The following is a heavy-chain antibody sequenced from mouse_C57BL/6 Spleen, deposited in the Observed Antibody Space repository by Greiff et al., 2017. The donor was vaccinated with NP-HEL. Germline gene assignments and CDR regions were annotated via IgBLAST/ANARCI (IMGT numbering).Heavy chain of an antibody. CDR2: INPNNGGT. Sequence: EVQLQQSGPELVKPGASVKIPCKASGYTFTDYNMDWVKQSHGKSLEWIGDINPNNGGTIYNQKFKGKATLTVDKSSSTAYMELRSLTSEDTAVYYCARTYYSPWYFDVWGTGTTVTVSS. D-gene: IGHD2-12*01. CDR1: GYTFTDYN. J-gene: IGHJ1*03. CDR3: ARTYYSPWYFDV. V-gene: IGHV1-18*01.